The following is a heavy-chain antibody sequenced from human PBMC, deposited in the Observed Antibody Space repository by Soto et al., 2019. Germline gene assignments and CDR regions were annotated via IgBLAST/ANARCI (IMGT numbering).Heavy chain of an antibody. J-gene: IGHJ4*02. CDR3: ATGRGYSYGYERGPFDY. CDR2: ISSSSATI. V-gene: IGHV3-48*02. D-gene: IGHD5-18*01. CDR1: GFTLSGYY. Sequence: EVQLVESGGGLVQPGGSLRLSCAASGFTLSGYYMNWVRQAPGKGLEWVSYISSSSATIYYAASVRGRFTISRDNAKNSLYLQMNSLRDEDTAVYYCATGRGYSYGYERGPFDYWGQGTLVTVSS.